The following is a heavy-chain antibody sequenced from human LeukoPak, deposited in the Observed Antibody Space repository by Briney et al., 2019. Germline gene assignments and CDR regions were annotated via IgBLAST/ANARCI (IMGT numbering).Heavy chain of an antibody. J-gene: IGHJ4*02. CDR2: INPSGGST. Sequence: ASVKVSCKASGYTFTSYYMHWVRQAPGQGLEWMGIINPSGGSTSYAQKFQGRVTMTRDTSTSTVYMELSSLRSEDTAVYYCARKGATSYYYDSSGSPDYWGQGTLVTVSS. V-gene: IGHV1-46*01. D-gene: IGHD3-22*01. CDR1: GYTFTSYY. CDR3: ARKGATSYYYDSSGSPDY.